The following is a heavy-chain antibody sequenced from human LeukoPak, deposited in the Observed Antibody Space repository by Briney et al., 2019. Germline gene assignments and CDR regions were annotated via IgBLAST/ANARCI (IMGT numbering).Heavy chain of an antibody. CDR2: IYHSGST. D-gene: IGHD2-2*02. CDR3: ASMGYCSGTSCYTFDY. J-gene: IGHJ4*02. V-gene: IGHV4-4*02. CDR1: GGSISSSNW. Sequence: KPSETLSLTCAVSGGSISSSNWWSWVRQPPGKGLEWIGEIYHSGSTNYNPSLKSRVTISVDKSKNQFSLKLSSVTAADTAVYYCASMGYCSGTSCYTFDYWGQGTLVTVSS.